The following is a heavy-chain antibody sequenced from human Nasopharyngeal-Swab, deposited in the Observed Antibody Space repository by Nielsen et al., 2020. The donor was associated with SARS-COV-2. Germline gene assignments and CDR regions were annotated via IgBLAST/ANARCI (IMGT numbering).Heavy chain of an antibody. Sequence: GESLKISCAASGFTFSSYSMNWVRQAPGKGLEWVSSISSSSSYIYYADSVKGRFTISRDNAKNSLYLQMNSLRAEDTAVYYCAKARRGVDYYMDVWGKGPRSPSP. J-gene: IGHJ6*03. V-gene: IGHV3-21*01. CDR2: ISSSSSYI. CDR3: AKARRGVDYYMDV. CDR1: GFTFSSYS. D-gene: IGHD3-10*01.